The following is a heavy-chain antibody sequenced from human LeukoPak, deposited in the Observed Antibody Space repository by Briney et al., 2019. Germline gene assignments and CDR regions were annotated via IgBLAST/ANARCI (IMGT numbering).Heavy chain of an antibody. CDR3: ARDMGYYDILTGIGRFDY. Sequence: GGSLRLSCAASGFTFSDYYMSWIRQAPGKGLEWVSYISSSGSTIYYADSVKGRFTISRDNAKNSLYLQMNSLRAEDTAVYYCARDMGYYDILTGIGRFDYWGQGTLVTVSS. CDR2: ISSSGSTI. CDR1: GFTFSDYY. V-gene: IGHV3-11*01. D-gene: IGHD3-9*01. J-gene: IGHJ4*02.